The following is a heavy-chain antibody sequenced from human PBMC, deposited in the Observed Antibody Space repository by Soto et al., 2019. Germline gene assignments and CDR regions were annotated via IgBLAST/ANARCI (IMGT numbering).Heavy chain of an antibody. J-gene: IGHJ6*02. CDR1: GGSVSSGSYY. CDR2: IYYSGST. D-gene: IGHD1-1*01. CDR3: ARDSTNPKSSYYYYGMDV. Sequence: SETLSLTCTVSGGSVSSGSYYWSWIRQPPGKGLEWIGYIYYSGSTNYNPSLKSRVTISVDTSKNQFSLKLSSATAADTAVYYCARDSTNPKSSYYYYGMDVWGQGTTVTVSS. V-gene: IGHV4-61*01.